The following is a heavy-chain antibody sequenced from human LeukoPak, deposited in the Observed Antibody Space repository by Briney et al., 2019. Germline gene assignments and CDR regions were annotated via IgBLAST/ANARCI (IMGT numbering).Heavy chain of an antibody. CDR3: VRDLGGRSGH. V-gene: IGHV3-74*01. Sequence: PGGSLRLSCAASGFTFSSNWMHWVRQAPGKGLVWVSRINEDGSTTNYADSVKGRSTIFRDNDKNTLYLQMNSLRAEDTAVYYCVRDLGGRSGHWGQGTLVTVSS. CDR1: GFTFSSNW. D-gene: IGHD1-26*01. CDR2: INEDGSTT. J-gene: IGHJ1*01.